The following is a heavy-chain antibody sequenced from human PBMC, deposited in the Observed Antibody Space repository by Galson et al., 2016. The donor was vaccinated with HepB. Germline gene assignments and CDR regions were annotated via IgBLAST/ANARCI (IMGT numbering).Heavy chain of an antibody. V-gene: IGHV3-21*01. CDR2: LSGTTNYV. Sequence: SLRLSCAASGFDFSSYGMNWVRQAPGKGLEWVSSLSGTTNYVFYADSVKGRFTISRDNAKNSVYLQMNSLTAEDTAFYYGVRGVFDSWGQGTLVTVSS. CDR1: GFDFSSYG. CDR3: VRGVFDS. J-gene: IGHJ4*02.